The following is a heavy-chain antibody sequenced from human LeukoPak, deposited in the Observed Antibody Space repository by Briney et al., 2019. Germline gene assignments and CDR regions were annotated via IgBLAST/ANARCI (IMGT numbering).Heavy chain of an antibody. CDR3: ARAGDYYDSSGQYYYYGMDV. J-gene: IGHJ6*02. V-gene: IGHV4-59*01. CDR1: GGSISSYY. CDR2: IYYSGST. D-gene: IGHD3-22*01. Sequence: SETLSLTCTVSGGSISSYYWSWIRQPPGKGLEWIGYIYYSGSTNYNPSLKSRVTISVDTSKNQFSLKLSSVTAADTAVYYRARAGDYYDSSGQYYYYGMDVWGQGTTVTVSS.